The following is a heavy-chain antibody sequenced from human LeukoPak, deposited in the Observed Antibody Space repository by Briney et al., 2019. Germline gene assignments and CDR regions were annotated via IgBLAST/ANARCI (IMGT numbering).Heavy chain of an antibody. D-gene: IGHD1-1*01. V-gene: IGHV1-69*06. J-gene: IGHJ5*02. CDR1: GGTFSSYA. Sequence: SVKVSCKASGGTFSSYAISWVRQAPGQGLEWMGGIIPIFGTANYAQKFQGRVTITADKSTSTAYMELSSLRSEDTAVYYCARDHWAAERESDPWFDPWGQGTLVTVSS. CDR2: IIPIFGTA. CDR3: ARDHWAAERESDPWFDP.